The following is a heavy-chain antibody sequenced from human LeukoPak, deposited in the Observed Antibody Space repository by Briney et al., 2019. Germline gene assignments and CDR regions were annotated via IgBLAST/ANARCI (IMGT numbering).Heavy chain of an antibody. D-gene: IGHD3-22*01. CDR2: INHSGST. CDR3: ARQRFYSSGYFNWYFDL. CDR1: GGSFSGYY. Sequence: SETLSLTCAVYGGSFSGYYWSWIRQPPGKGLEWIGEINHSGSTNYNPSLKSRVTISVDTSKNHFSLKLSSVTAADTAVYYCARQRFYSSGYFNWYFDLWGRGTLVTVSS. V-gene: IGHV4-34*01. J-gene: IGHJ2*01.